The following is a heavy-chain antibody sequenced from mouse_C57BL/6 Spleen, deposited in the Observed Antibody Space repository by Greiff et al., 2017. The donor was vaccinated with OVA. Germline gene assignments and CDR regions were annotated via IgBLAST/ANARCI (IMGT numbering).Heavy chain of an antibody. V-gene: IGHV1-53*01. CDR1: GYTFTSYW. CDR3: AREVDSGLYWYFDV. D-gene: IGHD2-13*01. J-gene: IGHJ1*03. Sequence: VQLQQPGTELVKPGASVKLSCKASGYTFTSYWMHWVKQRPGQGLEWIGNINPSNGGTNYNEKFKSKATLTVAKSSSTAYMQLSSLTSEDSAVDYWAREVDSGLYWYFDVWGKGTTVTVSS. CDR2: INPSNGGT.